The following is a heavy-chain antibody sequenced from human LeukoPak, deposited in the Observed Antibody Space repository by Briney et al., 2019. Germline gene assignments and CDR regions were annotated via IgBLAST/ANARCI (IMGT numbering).Heavy chain of an antibody. CDR1: GGSISNYY. V-gene: IGHV4-4*07. CDR3: ARGLTTTVFDY. J-gene: IGHJ4*02. CDR2: IYSSGST. Sequence: TSQTLSLTCTVSGGSISNYYWGWVRQPAGKGLEWIGRIYSSGSTTYNPSLRSRVTMTVGTSKNQFSLKLISVTAADTAVYYCARGLTTTVFDYWDQGTLVTVSS. D-gene: IGHD1-26*01.